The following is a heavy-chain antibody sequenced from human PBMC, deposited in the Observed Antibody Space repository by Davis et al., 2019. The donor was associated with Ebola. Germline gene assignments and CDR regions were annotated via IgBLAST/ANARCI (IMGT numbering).Heavy chain of an antibody. Sequence: HTGGSLRLSCAASGFTFSSYWMHWVRQAPGKGLVWVSRINSDGSSTSYADSVKGRFTISRDNAKNTLYLQMNSLRAEDTALYYCAKDISIAVAAGRGYGMDVWGQGTTVTVSS. V-gene: IGHV3-74*01. CDR3: AKDISIAVAAGRGYGMDV. D-gene: IGHD6-19*01. CDR2: INSDGSST. CDR1: GFTFSSYW. J-gene: IGHJ6*02.